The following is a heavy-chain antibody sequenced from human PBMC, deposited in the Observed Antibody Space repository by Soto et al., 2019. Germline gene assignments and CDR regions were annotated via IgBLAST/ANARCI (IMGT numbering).Heavy chain of an antibody. CDR3: AREILGYCSGGSCLGAYYFDY. D-gene: IGHD2-15*01. J-gene: IGHJ4*02. V-gene: IGHV3-33*01. CDR2: IWYDGSNK. Sequence: GGSLRLSCAASGFTFSSYGMHWVRQAPGKGLEWVAVIWYDGSNKYYADSVKGRFTISRDNSKNTLYLQMNSLRAEDTAVYYCAREILGYCSGGSCLGAYYFDYWGQGTLVTVSS. CDR1: GFTFSSYG.